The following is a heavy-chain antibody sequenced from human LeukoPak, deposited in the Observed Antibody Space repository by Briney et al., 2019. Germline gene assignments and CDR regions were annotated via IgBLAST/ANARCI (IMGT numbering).Heavy chain of an antibody. CDR1: GFTFSSYS. V-gene: IGHV3-21*01. CDR3: ARDPGPSDYNDSSRYPEFDY. Sequence: GGSLRLSCAASGFTFSSYSMNWVRQAPGKGLEWVSSISSSSSYIYYADSVKGRFTISRDNAKNSLYLQMNSLRAEDTAVYYCARDPGPSDYNDSSRYPEFDYWGQGTLVTVSS. J-gene: IGHJ4*02. D-gene: IGHD3-22*01. CDR2: ISSSSSYI.